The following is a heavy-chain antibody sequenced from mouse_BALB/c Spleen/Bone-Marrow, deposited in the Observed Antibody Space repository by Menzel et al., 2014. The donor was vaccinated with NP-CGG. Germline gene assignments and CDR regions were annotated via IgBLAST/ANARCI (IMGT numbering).Heavy chain of an antibody. CDR2: IDPANGNT. V-gene: IGHV14-3*02. J-gene: IGHJ4*01. CDR3: ARWEYYAMDY. Sequence: VQLQQSGAELVKPGASVKLSCTASGFNINDTYMHWVKQRPEQGLEWIGRIDPANGNTKYDPKFQGKATITADTSPNTAYLQLSSLTSEDTAVYYCARWEYYAMDYWGQGTSVTVSS. CDR1: GFNINDTY. D-gene: IGHD4-1*01.